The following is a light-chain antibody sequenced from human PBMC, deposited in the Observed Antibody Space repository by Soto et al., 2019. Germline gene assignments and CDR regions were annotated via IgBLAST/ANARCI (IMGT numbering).Light chain of an antibody. J-gene: IGLJ1*01. Sequence: QSVLTQPASVSGSPGQSITISCTGTSSNVGGYHYVSWYQQHPGKAPKLMIYEVSNRPSGVSNRFSGSKSGNTASPTISGLQPEDETDYYCSSYTSSNTLVFGTGTKVTVL. CDR2: EVS. CDR3: SSYTSSNTLV. CDR1: SSNVGGYHY. V-gene: IGLV2-14*01.